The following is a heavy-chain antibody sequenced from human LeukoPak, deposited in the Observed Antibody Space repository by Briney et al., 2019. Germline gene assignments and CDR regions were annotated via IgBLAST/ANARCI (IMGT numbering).Heavy chain of an antibody. CDR1: GFTFSSYS. J-gene: IGHJ6*02. Sequence: GGSLRLSCAASGFTFSSYSMNWVRQAPGKGLEWVSSISSSSSYIYYADSVKGRFTISRDNAKNSLYPQMNSLRAEDTAVYYCARGSLASEYSSRDYYYGMDVWGQGTTVTVSS. V-gene: IGHV3-21*01. CDR2: ISSSSSYI. CDR3: ARGSLASEYSSRDYYYGMDV. D-gene: IGHD6-6*01.